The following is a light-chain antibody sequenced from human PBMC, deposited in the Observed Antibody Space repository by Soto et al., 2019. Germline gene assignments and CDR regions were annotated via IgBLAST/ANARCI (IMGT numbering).Light chain of an antibody. V-gene: IGKV3-20*01. CDR2: GAS. CDR1: QSVSSSY. CDR3: QHFGGTTFT. J-gene: IGKJ5*01. Sequence: EIVLTQSPGTLSLSPGEGATLSCRASQSVSSSYIAWYQQRPGQTPSLLIYGASTRATGIPDRFSGSGSGTHFTLTIRRMETGAFAVYYCQHFGGTTFTFGQGTRLEI.